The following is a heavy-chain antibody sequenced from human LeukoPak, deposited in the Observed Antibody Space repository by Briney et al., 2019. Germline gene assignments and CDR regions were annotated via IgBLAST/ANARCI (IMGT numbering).Heavy chain of an antibody. CDR3: ARPSRWLQYLYFDY. Sequence: ASVKVSCKASGYTFTSYAMHWVRQAPGQRLEWMGWINAGNGNTKYSQKFQGRVTITRDASASTAYMELSSLRSEDTAVYYCARPSRWLQYLYFDYWGQGTLVTVSS. V-gene: IGHV1-3*01. J-gene: IGHJ4*02. CDR2: INAGNGNT. D-gene: IGHD5-24*01. CDR1: GYTFTSYA.